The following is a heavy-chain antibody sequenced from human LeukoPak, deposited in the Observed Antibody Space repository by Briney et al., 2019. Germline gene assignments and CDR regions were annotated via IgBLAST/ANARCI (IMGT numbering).Heavy chain of an antibody. CDR1: GYTFTSCG. D-gene: IGHD3-10*01. J-gene: IGHJ4*02. CDR2: ISAYNGNT. Sequence: ASVKVSCKASGYTFTSCGISWVRQAPGQGLEWMGWISAYNGNTNYAQKLQGRVTMTTDTSTSTAYMELRSLRSDDTAVYYCARASITMVRGVIITPDYWGQGTLVTVSS. CDR3: ARASITMVRGVIITPDY. V-gene: IGHV1-18*01.